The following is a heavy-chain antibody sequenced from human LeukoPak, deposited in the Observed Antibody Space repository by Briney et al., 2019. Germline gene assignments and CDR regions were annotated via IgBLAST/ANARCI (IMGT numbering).Heavy chain of an antibody. CDR3: ARDFGLRCSGGTCYSVYYYGMDV. Sequence: GGSLRLSCSASGFSFSNYAMYWVRQAPGKGLEWVANIKQGGSEKYYVDSVKGRFTISRDNAKNSLYLQMNSLRAEDTAVYYCARDFGLRCSGGTCYSVYYYGMDVWGKGTTVTISS. CDR1: GFSFSNYA. J-gene: IGHJ6*04. D-gene: IGHD2-15*01. V-gene: IGHV3-7*03. CDR2: IKQGGSEK.